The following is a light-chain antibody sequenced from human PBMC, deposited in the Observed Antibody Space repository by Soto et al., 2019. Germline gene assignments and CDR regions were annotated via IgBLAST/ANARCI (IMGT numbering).Light chain of an antibody. CDR1: SSDVGAYNY. J-gene: IGLJ1*01. CDR2: EVN. CDR3: SSFTSTSTYV. V-gene: IGLV2-14*01. Sequence: QSALTQPASVSGSPGQSITISCTGTSSDVGAYNYVSWYQHHPGKAPKLMIYEVNNRPSGVSNRFSGSKSGNTASLTISGLQAEDEADYYCSSFTSTSTYVFGTGTKLTVL.